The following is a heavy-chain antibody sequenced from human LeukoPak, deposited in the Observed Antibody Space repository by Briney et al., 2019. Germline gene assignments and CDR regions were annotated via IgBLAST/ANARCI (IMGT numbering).Heavy chain of an antibody. CDR2: ISGSGGTT. CDR1: GFTFSSYA. V-gene: IGHV3-23*01. Sequence: PGGSLRLSCAASGFTFSSYAMNWVRQSPGKGLERVSTISGSGGTTFYEDSVKGRFTISRDNSMNTLYLQMNSLRADDTAVYYCAKDRDGSARYYTIFDYWGQGTQVTVSS. J-gene: IGHJ4*02. CDR3: AKDRDGSARYYTIFDY. D-gene: IGHD3-10*01.